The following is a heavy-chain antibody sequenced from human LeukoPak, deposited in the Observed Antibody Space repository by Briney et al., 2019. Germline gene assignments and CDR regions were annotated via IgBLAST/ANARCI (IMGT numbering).Heavy chain of an antibody. CDR2: IRRDEWDK. CDR3: AIDEGWVVGTTSDY. CDR1: GFTFNSYG. J-gene: IGHJ4*02. D-gene: IGHD1-26*01. Sequence: LTGGSLRLSCAASGFTFNSYGMHWVRQAPGKGLEWVALIRRDEWDKYYADSVKGRFTISRDNSKNTVYLQMNSLRAEDTAVYYCAIDEGWVVGTTSDYWGQGTLVTVTS. V-gene: IGHV3-30*02.